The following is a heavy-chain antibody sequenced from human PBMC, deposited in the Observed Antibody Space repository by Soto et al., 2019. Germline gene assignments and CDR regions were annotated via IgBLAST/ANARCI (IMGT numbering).Heavy chain of an antibody. CDR3: ARTLLNYDILTGPDYYYYGTDV. CDR1: GFTFSSYG. Sequence: GGSLRLSCAASGFTFSSYGMHWVRQAPGKGLEWVAVIWYDGSNKYYADSVKGRFTISRDNSKNTLYLQMNSLRAEDTAVYYCARTLLNYDILTGPDYYYYGTDVWGQGTTVTVSS. D-gene: IGHD3-9*01. CDR2: IWYDGSNK. V-gene: IGHV3-33*01. J-gene: IGHJ6*02.